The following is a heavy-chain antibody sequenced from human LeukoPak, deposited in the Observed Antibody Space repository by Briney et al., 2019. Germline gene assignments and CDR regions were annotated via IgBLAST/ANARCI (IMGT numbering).Heavy chain of an antibody. V-gene: IGHV3-21*01. D-gene: IGHD2-15*01. CDR1: GFTFSGST. J-gene: IGHJ4*02. CDR2: ITGDSDYI. CDR3: ARLICRGGSCYGKHYFGY. Sequence: PGGSLRLSCAASGFTFSGSTMDWVRQAPGKGLEWVPSITGDSDYIYYAESVKGRFTISRDNTKNSLSLQMNSLRAEDTAVYYCARLICRGGSCYGKHYFGYWGQGALVTVSS.